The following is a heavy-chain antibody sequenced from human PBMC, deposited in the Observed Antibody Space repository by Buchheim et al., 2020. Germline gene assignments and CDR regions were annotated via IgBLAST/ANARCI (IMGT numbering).Heavy chain of an antibody. CDR2: IIHDGSEK. CDR3: AVTNWFNP. Sequence: EVQVVESGGGLVQPGGSLRLSCAASGFTFSDYWMNWVRQAPGKGLEWVANIIHDGSEKYYVDSVKGRFTISRDNARNILYLQMNSLRVEDTAVYYCAVTNWFNPWGQGTL. CDR1: GFTFSDYW. D-gene: IGHD4-17*01. V-gene: IGHV3-7*01. J-gene: IGHJ5*02.